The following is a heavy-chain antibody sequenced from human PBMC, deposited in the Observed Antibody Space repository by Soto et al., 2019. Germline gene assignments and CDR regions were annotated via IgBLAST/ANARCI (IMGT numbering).Heavy chain of an antibody. CDR3: ARTAIFGVVMDQNWFDP. CDR1: GYTFTRYG. J-gene: IGHJ5*02. Sequence: ASVKVSCKASGYTFTRYGISWVRQAPGQGLEWMGWISAYNGNTNYAQKLQGRVTMTTDTSTSTAYMELRSLRSDDTAVYYCARTAIFGVVMDQNWFDPWGQGTLVTVSS. V-gene: IGHV1-18*01. D-gene: IGHD3-3*01. CDR2: ISAYNGNT.